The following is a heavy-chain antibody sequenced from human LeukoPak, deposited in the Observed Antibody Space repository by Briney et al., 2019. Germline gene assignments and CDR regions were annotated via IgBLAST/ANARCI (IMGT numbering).Heavy chain of an antibody. D-gene: IGHD1-26*01. CDR1: GFTFSTYE. CDR2: ISSSGYTI. Sequence: GGSLRLSCAASGFTFSTYEMNWVRQAPGKGLEWVSYISSSGYTIYYADSVKGRFSISRDNAKNSLDLQMNSLRAEDTAVYYCAREYRTAGATVYYFDYWGQGTLVTASS. V-gene: IGHV3-48*03. CDR3: AREYRTAGATVYYFDY. J-gene: IGHJ4*02.